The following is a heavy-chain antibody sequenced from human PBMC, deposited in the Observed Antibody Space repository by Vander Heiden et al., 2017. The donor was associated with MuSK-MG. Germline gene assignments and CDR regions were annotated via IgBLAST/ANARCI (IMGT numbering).Heavy chain of an antibody. CDR2: IYPGDSDT. CDR1: GYSFTSYW. D-gene: IGHD3-22*01. V-gene: IGHV5-51*01. Sequence: EVQLVQSGAEVKKPGESLKISCKGSGYSFTSYWIGWVRQMPGKGLEWMGIIYPGDSDTRYSPPFQGQVTISADKSISTAYLQWSSLKASDTAMYYCAQSQYYYDSSGYYHAFDIWGQGTMVTVSS. J-gene: IGHJ3*02. CDR3: AQSQYYYDSSGYYHAFDI.